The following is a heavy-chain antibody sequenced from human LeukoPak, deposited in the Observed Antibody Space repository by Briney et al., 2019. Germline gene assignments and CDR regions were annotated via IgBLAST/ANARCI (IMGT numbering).Heavy chain of an antibody. D-gene: IGHD3-10*01. J-gene: IGHJ6*02. Sequence: GGSLRLSCAASGFTFSSYAMSWVRQAPGKGLEWVSAISASGGSTYYADSVKGRFTVSRDNSKDTLYLQMNSLRAEDTALYYCAKAIVTGNYYYYYGMDVWGQGTTVTVSS. CDR3: AKAIVTGNYYYYYGMDV. CDR2: ISASGGST. V-gene: IGHV3-23*01. CDR1: GFTFSSYA.